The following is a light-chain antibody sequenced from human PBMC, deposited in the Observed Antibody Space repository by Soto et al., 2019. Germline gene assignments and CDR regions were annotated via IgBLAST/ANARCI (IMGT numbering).Light chain of an antibody. CDR1: SSNIGAGYD. Sequence: QSVLTQPPSVSGAPGQRVTISCTGSSSNIGAGYDVHWYQQLPGTAPKLLIYGNSNRPSGVPDRFSGSKSGTSASLAITGLQAEDEADYYCSSYAGSHNYVVFGGGTKVTVL. CDR3: SSYAGSHNYVV. J-gene: IGLJ2*01. CDR2: GNS. V-gene: IGLV1-40*01.